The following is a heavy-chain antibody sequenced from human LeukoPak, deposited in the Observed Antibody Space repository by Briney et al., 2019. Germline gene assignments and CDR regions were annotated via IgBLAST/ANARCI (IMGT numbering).Heavy chain of an antibody. V-gene: IGHV4-30-2*01. CDR3: ARVTKQLDFDY. D-gene: IGHD6-6*01. CDR2: IYHSGST. Sequence: TLSLTCTVSGGSISSRSYYWSWIRQPPGKGLEWIGYIYHSGSTYYNPSLQSRVTISVDRSKNQFSLKLSSVTAADTAVYYCARVTKQLDFDYWGQGTLDTVSS. CDR1: GGSISSRSYY. J-gene: IGHJ4*02.